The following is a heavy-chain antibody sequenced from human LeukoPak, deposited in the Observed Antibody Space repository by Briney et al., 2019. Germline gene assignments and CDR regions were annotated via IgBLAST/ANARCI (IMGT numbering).Heavy chain of an antibody. Sequence: SVKVSCKASADTFKGYAISWVRQAPGHGLEWMGRITPLLGMANYTQRFQGRVTITADKSTHTAYMELSTLRSDDTAVYYCARDASYYGLDVWGQGTTVTASS. V-gene: IGHV1-69*04. CDR1: ADTFKGYA. CDR3: ARDASYYGLDV. CDR2: ITPLLGMA. J-gene: IGHJ6*02.